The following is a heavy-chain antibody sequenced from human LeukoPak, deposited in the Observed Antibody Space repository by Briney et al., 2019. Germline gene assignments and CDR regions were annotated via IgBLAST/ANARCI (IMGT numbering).Heavy chain of an antibody. Sequence: SETLSLTCTVSGYSISSGYYWGWIRQPPGKGLEWIGSIYHSGSTYYNPSLKSRVTISVDTSKNQFSLKLSSVTAADTAVYYCARGIFSSSVLLRVGNDAFDIWGQGTMVTVSS. CDR3: ARGIFSSSVLLRVGNDAFDI. D-gene: IGHD1-26*01. CDR2: IYHSGST. CDR1: GYSISSGYY. J-gene: IGHJ3*02. V-gene: IGHV4-38-2*02.